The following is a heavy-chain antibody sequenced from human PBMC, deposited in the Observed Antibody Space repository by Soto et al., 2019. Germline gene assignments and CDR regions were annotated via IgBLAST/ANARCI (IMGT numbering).Heavy chain of an antibody. CDR2: INHSGST. CDR1: GGSFSGYY. Sequence: PSETLSLTCTFYGGSFSGYYLSLIRNPPFKGLEWIGEINHSGSTNYNPSLKSRVTISVDTSKNQFSLKLSSVTAADTAVYYCARGYSSSWYYYYYGMDVWGQGTTVTVSS. J-gene: IGHJ6*02. CDR3: ARGYSSSWYYYYYGMDV. V-gene: IGHV4-34*01. D-gene: IGHD6-13*01.